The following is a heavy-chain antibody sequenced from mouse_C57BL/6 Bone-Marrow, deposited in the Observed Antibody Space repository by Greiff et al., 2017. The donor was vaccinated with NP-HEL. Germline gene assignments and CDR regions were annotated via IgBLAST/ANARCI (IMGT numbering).Heavy chain of an antibody. CDR1: GYTFTSYW. Sequence: QVQLQQPGAELVKPGASVKLSCKASGYTFTSYWMHWVKQRPGQGLEWIGMIHPNSGSTNYNEKFKSKATLTVDKSSSTAYMQLSSLTSEDSAVYYCARSGIYYYGSAYWGQGTTLTVSS. J-gene: IGHJ2*01. CDR3: ARSGIYYYGSAY. CDR2: IHPNSGST. V-gene: IGHV1-64*01. D-gene: IGHD1-1*01.